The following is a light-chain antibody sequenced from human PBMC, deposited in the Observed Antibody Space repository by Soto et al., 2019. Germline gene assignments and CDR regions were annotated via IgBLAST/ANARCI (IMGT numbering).Light chain of an antibody. J-gene: IGKJ1*01. CDR2: GAS. V-gene: IGKV3-20*01. Sequence: EIVLTQSPGILSLSPGQRVTLSCRASQSVSKDFLAWYQQKPGQAPRLLIYGASTRATDVPDRFSGSGSGADFTLTISRLEPEDFAVYYCQQYGSSPPRTFGQGTKVEMK. CDR1: QSVSKDF. CDR3: QQYGSSPPRT.